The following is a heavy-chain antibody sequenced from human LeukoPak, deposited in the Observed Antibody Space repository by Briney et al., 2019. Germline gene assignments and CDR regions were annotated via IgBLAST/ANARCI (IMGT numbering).Heavy chain of an antibody. V-gene: IGHV1-46*01. CDR3: ARDLYGSGSYYDWFDP. J-gene: IGHJ5*02. Sequence: VASVKVSCKASGYTFTSYYMHWVRQAPGQGLEWMGIINPSGGSTSYAQKFQGRVTMTRDTSTSTVYMELSSLRSEDTAVYYCARDLYGSGSYYDWFDPWGQGTLVTVSS. CDR2: INPSGGST. CDR1: GYTFTSYY. D-gene: IGHD3-10*01.